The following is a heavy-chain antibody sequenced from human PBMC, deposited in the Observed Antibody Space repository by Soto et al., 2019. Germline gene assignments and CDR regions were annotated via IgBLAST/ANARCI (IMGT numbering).Heavy chain of an antibody. V-gene: IGHV3-33*01. J-gene: IGHJ4*02. D-gene: IGHD5-12*01. Sequence: PGGSLRLSCAASGFTFSSYGMHWVRQAPGKGLEWVAVIWFDGSIKYYADSVKGRFTISRDNSKNTLYLQMNSLRAEYTAVYYCARDGEYSGYDPSDYWGQGTLVTVSS. CDR3: ARDGEYSGYDPSDY. CDR2: IWFDGSIK. CDR1: GFTFSSYG.